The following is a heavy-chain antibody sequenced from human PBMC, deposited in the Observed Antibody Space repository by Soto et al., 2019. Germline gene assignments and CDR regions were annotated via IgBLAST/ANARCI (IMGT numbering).Heavy chain of an antibody. CDR2: IRSKAYGGTT. J-gene: IGHJ4*02. D-gene: IGHD2-15*01. CDR3: TRDPYCSGGSCYLYYFDY. Sequence: GGSLRLSCTASGFTFGDYAMSWFRQAPGKGLEWVGFIRSKAYGGTTEYAASVKGRFTISRDDSKSIAYLQMNSLKTEDTAVYYCTRDPYCSGGSCYLYYFDYWGQGTLVTVSS. V-gene: IGHV3-49*03. CDR1: GFTFGDYA.